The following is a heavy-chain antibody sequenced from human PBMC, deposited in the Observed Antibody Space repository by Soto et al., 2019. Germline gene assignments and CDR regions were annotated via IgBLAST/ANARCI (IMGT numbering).Heavy chain of an antibody. Sequence: SKTLSLTCTVSGGSISSGGYYWSWIRQHPGKGLEWIGYIYYSGSTYYNPSLKSRVTISVDTSKNQFSLKLSSLTAADTAVYYCAKACLGRAGWSGHYYSGMVVWDPGAT. CDR3: AKACLGRAGWSGHYYSGMVV. CDR2: IYYSGST. CDR1: GGSISSGGYY. D-gene: IGHD6-13*01. J-gene: IGHJ6*02. V-gene: IGHV4-31*03.